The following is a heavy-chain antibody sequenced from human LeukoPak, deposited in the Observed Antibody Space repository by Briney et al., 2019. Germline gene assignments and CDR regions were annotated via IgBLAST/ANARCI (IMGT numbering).Heavy chain of an antibody. CDR3: ARGVVDTATVYYFDY. CDR1: GGSISSYY. CDR2: IYYSGST. J-gene: IGHJ4*02. Sequence: PSETLPLTCTVSGGSISSYYWSWIRQPPGKGLEWIGYIYYSGSTNYNPSLKSRVTISVDTSKNQFSLKLSSVTAADTAVYYCARGVVDTATVYYFDYWGQGTLVTVSS. D-gene: IGHD5-18*01. V-gene: IGHV4-59*01.